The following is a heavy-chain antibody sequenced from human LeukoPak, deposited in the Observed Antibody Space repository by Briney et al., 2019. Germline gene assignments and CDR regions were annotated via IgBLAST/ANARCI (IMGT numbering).Heavy chain of an antibody. D-gene: IGHD5-12*01. CDR1: AFTFSSYS. J-gene: IGHJ6*03. CDR3: ARDDRGYSGYGRYYYYYMDV. Sequence: GSLRLSCAASAFTFSSYSMSWVRQAPGKGLEWVSYISSSGSTIYYADSVKGRFTISRDNAKNSLYLQMNSLRAEDTAVYYCARDDRGYSGYGRYYYYYMDVWGKGTTVTISS. V-gene: IGHV3-48*04. CDR2: ISSSGSTI.